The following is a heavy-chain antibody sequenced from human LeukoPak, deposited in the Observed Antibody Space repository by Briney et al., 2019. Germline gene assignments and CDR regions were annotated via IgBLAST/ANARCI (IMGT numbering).Heavy chain of an antibody. V-gene: IGHV1-18*01. CDR3: AKDWHILTGRNCFDP. Sequence: GASVKVSCKASGYTFTSYGISWVRQAPGQGLEWMGWVTSYNGDTNYAQKFQGRVTMSTDTSTSTAYMELRSLRFDDTAIYYCAKDWHILTGRNCFDPWVQGTLVTVSS. CDR2: VTSYNGDT. CDR1: GYTFTSYG. J-gene: IGHJ5*02. D-gene: IGHD3-9*01.